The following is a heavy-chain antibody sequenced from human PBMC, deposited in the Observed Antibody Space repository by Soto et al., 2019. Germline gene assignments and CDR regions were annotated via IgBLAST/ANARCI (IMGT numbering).Heavy chain of an antibody. D-gene: IGHD3-9*01. CDR1: GGPISSSSYY. V-gene: IGHV4-39*01. CDR3: ARQPRILTGYSGHFDS. J-gene: IGHJ4*02. Sequence: SETLSLTCTVSGGPISSSSYYWGWIRQPPGKGLEWIGSIYYSGSTYYNPSLKSRVTISVDTSKNQFSLKLSSVTAADTAVYYCARQPRILTGYSGHFDSWGQGTLVTVSS. CDR2: IYYSGST.